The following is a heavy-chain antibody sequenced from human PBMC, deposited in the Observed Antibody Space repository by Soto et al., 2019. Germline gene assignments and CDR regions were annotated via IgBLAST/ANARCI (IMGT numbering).Heavy chain of an antibody. J-gene: IGHJ4*02. CDR3: ARVTRGPSSGYYQLDY. V-gene: IGHV4-31*03. Sequence: PSETLSLTCTVSGGSISSGGYYWSWIRQHPGKGLEWIGYIYYSGSTYYNPSLKSRATISVDTSKNQFSLKLSSVTAADTAVYYCARVTRGPSSGYYQLDYWGQGTLVTVSS. CDR1: GGSISSGGYY. D-gene: IGHD3-22*01. CDR2: IYYSGST.